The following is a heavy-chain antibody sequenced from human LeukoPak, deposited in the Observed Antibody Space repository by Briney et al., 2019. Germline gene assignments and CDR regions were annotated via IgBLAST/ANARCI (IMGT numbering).Heavy chain of an antibody. V-gene: IGHV4-39*07. Sequence: PSETLSLTCTVSGGSISSSSYYWGWIRQPPGKGLEWIGSIYYSGSTYYNPSLKSRVTISVDTSKNQFSLKLSSVTAADTAVYYCARDRGGYYGSGSYYNGWGQGTLVTVSS. CDR1: GGSISSSSYY. CDR2: IYYSGST. D-gene: IGHD3-10*01. J-gene: IGHJ4*02. CDR3: ARDRGGYYGSGSYYNG.